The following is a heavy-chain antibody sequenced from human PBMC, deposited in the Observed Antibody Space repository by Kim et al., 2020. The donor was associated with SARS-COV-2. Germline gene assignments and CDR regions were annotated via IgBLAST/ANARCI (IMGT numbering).Heavy chain of an antibody. CDR2: VSYDGSKK. CDR1: GFTFSNYA. D-gene: IGHD3-22*01. Sequence: GGSLRLSCAASGFTFSNYAMHWVRQAPGKGLEWVAFVSYDGSKKYYADSVKGRFPISRDNSKNRLYLQMNSLRTEDTAVYYCARGGNYYDSSANYYYDGMDVWGKGTTVTVSS. CDR3: ARGGNYYDSSANYYYDGMDV. J-gene: IGHJ6*04. V-gene: IGHV3-30*04.